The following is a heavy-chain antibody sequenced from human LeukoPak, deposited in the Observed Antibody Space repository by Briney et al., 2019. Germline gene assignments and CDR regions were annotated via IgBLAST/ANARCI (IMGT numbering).Heavy chain of an antibody. Sequence: ASVKVSCKASGYTFTSYGISWVRQAPGQGLEWMGWISAYIGNTNYAQKLQGRVTMTTDTSTSTAYMELRSLRSDDTAVYYCAREPVYNYYYGMDVWGQGTTVTVSS. CDR3: AREPVYNYYYGMDV. J-gene: IGHJ6*02. CDR1: GYTFTSYG. CDR2: ISAYIGNT. D-gene: IGHD2-8*01. V-gene: IGHV1-18*01.